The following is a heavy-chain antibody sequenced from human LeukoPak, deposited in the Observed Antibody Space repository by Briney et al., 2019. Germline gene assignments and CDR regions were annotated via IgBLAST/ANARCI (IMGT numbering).Heavy chain of an antibody. D-gene: IGHD5-12*01. CDR3: ATGLGEVATISIYYYYYYMDV. V-gene: IGHV1-8*01. J-gene: IGHJ6*03. CDR2: MNPNSGNT. Sequence: ASVKVSCKASGYTFTSYDINWVRQATGQGLEWMGWMNPNSGNTGYAQKFQGRVTMTRNSSISTAYMELSSLRSEDTAVYYCATGLGEVATISIYYYYYYMDVWGKGTTVTVSS. CDR1: GYTFTSYD.